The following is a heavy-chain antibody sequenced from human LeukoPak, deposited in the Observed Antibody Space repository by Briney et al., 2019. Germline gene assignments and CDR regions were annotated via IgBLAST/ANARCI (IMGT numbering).Heavy chain of an antibody. Sequence: GGSLRLSCAASGFTLSSYAMSWVRQAPGKGLEWVSAISGSGGSTYYADSVKGRFTISRDNSKNTLYLQMNSLRAEDTAVYYGAKDAAAGTDYYYYMDVWGKGTTVTISS. CDR3: AKDAAAGTDYYYYMDV. V-gene: IGHV3-23*01. J-gene: IGHJ6*03. CDR2: ISGSGGST. D-gene: IGHD6-13*01. CDR1: GFTLSSYA.